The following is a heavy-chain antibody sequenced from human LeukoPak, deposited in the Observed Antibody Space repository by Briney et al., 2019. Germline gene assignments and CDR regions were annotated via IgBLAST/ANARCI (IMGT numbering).Heavy chain of an antibody. CDR2: IHHSGGT. V-gene: IGHV4-34*01. CDR1: GESMIGHY. CDR3: ARATASGSGRAYDH. D-gene: IGHD3-10*01. J-gene: IGHJ4*02. Sequence: SETLSLTCAVYGESMIGHYWTWIRQPPGKRLEWIGEIHHSGGTNSNPSLKSRLTMSMDMSKNQFSLNLKSVTAADTAVYYCARATASGSGRAYDHWAQGNLVPVSS.